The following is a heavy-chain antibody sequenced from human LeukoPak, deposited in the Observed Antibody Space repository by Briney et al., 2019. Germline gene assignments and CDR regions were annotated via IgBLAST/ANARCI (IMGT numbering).Heavy chain of an antibody. CDR1: GFTFSSYA. CDR2: ISGSGGST. J-gene: IGHJ6*03. CDR3: ARLLVPAAILPRGYMDV. Sequence: GGSLRLSCAASGFTFSSYAMGWARQAPGKGLEWVSAISGSGGSTYYADSVKGRFTISRDNSKNTLFLQMNTLRAEDTAVYYCARLLVPAAILPRGYMDVWGKGTTVTVSS. D-gene: IGHD2-2*02. V-gene: IGHV3-23*01.